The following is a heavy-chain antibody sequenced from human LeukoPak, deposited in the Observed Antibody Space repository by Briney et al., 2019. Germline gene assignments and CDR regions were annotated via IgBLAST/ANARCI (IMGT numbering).Heavy chain of an antibody. V-gene: IGHV5-51*01. J-gene: IGHJ4*02. D-gene: IGHD1-26*01. CDR3: ARDPARWGHFGY. CDR1: GYSFTDYW. Sequence: GASLQISCTASGYSFTDYWIGWVRQLPGKGLEWVGVIWPGDSDTKYSPSFQGQVTISADKSINTASLQWNSLKASDTATYYCARDPARWGHFGYWGQGTLVTVSS. CDR2: IWPGDSDT.